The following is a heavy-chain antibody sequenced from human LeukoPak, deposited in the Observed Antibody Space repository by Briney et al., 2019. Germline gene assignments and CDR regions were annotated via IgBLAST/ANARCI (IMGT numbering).Heavy chain of an antibody. Sequence: GGSLRLSCAASGFTFSSYSMNWVRQAPRKGLEWVSSISSSSSYIYYADSVKGRFTISRDNAKNSLYLQMNSLRAEDTAVYYCAREAGYCSSTSCYDLGYWGQGTLVTVSS. CDR1: GFTFSSYS. J-gene: IGHJ4*02. CDR2: ISSSSSYI. V-gene: IGHV3-21*01. CDR3: AREAGYCSSTSCYDLGY. D-gene: IGHD2-2*01.